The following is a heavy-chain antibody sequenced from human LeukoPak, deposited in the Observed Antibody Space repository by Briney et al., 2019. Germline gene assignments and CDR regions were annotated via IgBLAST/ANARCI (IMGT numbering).Heavy chain of an antibody. CDR2: ISGGGGST. CDR3: AKVYDSSGYAPNDY. V-gene: IGHV3-23*01. CDR1: GFTFSTYA. Sequence: GGSLRLSCAASGFTFSTYAMSWVRQAPGKGLEWVSIISGGGGSTYYADSVKGRFNISRDNSKNTLYLQMNSLRAEDTAIYFCAKVYDSSGYAPNDYWGQGTLVTVSS. D-gene: IGHD3-22*01. J-gene: IGHJ4*02.